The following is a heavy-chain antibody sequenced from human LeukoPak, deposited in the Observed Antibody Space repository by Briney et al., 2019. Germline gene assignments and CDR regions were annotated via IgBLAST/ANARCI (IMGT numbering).Heavy chain of an antibody. J-gene: IGHJ4*02. CDR3: ASDEEFSWFFY. D-gene: IGHD3-10*01. V-gene: IGHV4-4*07. Sequence: SETLSLTCTVSGGSISSYYWSWIRQPAGKGLESIGHISTSGSTNYNPSLKSRVTISVNTSKNQLSLKLTSVTAADPAAYYCASDEEFSWFFYWGQGTLVTVSS. CDR1: GGSISSYY. CDR2: ISTSGST.